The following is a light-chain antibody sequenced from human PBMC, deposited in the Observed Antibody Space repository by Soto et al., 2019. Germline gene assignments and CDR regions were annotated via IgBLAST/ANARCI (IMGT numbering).Light chain of an antibody. J-gene: IGLJ2*01. CDR3: SSYTSSSPVV. Sequence: QSALTQPASVSGSPGQTITISCTGTSSDVGGYNYVSWYQQHPGKAPKLMIYDVSNRPSGVSNRFSGSKYGDSASLTISGLQAEDEADYYWSSYTSSSPVVFGGGTKLTVL. CDR2: DVS. CDR1: SSDVGGYNY. V-gene: IGLV2-14*01.